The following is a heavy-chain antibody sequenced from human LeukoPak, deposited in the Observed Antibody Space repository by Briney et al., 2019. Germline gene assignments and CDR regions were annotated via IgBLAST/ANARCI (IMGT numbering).Heavy chain of an antibody. J-gene: IGHJ3*01. CDR2: NYPGDSDT. V-gene: IGHV5-51*01. Sequence: GESLKISCKGSGYSFATYWIGWVRQMPGKGLEWMGINYPGDSDTTYSPSFQGQITMSADKSISTAYLQWSSLKASDTAMYYCARRVSSSGFDAFDVWGQGTMVTVSS. D-gene: IGHD5-12*01. CDR3: ARRVSSSGFDAFDV. CDR1: GYSFATYW.